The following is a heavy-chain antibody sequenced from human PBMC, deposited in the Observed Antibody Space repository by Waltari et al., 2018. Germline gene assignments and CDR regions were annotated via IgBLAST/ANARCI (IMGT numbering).Heavy chain of an antibody. V-gene: IGHV3-7*01. CDR2: INPDGSEK. CDR3: ARDLNWETY. CDR1: DVTFSTYW. Sequence: EVQLVESGGGWVQPGGSLRLACDAHDVTFSTYWMTWVRQTPGKGLECVANINPDGSEKYYVDSVKGRFTISRDNAKNSLYLQMNSLRAEDTSVYYCARDLNWETYWGRGALVTVSS. J-gene: IGHJ4*02. D-gene: IGHD7-27*01.